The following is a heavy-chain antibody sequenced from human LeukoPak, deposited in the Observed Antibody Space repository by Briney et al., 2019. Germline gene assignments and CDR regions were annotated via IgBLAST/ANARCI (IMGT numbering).Heavy chain of an antibody. CDR2: TRKRANGYTT. J-gene: IGHJ6*02. CDR3: RGYIYYSGMDV. V-gene: IGHV3-72*01. CDR1: GFTFSDHY. Sequence: GGSLRLSCAASGFTFSDHYMDWVRQAPGKGLEWVGRTRKRANGYTTEYAASVKGRFTISGDDSKNSLYLQMNSLKTEDTAVYYCRGYIYYSGMDVWGQGTAVTVSS. D-gene: IGHD1-1*01.